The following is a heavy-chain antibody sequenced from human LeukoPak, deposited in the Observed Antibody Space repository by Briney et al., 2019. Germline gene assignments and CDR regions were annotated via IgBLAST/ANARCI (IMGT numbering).Heavy chain of an antibody. J-gene: IGHJ4*02. CDR2: ISYDGSNK. CDR1: GFTFSSYA. Sequence: TGGSLRLSCAASGFTFSSYAMHWVRQAPGKGLEWVAVISYDGSNKYYADSVKGRFTISRDNSKNTLYLQMNSLRAEDTAVYYCARAADYSSGGYYFDYWGQGTLVTVSS. CDR3: ARAADYSSGGYYFDY. V-gene: IGHV3-30-3*01. D-gene: IGHD6-19*01.